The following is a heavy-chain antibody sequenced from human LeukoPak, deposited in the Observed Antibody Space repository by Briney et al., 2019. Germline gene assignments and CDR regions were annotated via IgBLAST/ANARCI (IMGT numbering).Heavy chain of an antibody. J-gene: IGHJ6*03. Sequence: SETLSLTCAVYGGSFSGYYWSWIRQPPGKGLEWIGYIYYGGSTNYNPSLKSRVTISVDTSKNQFSLKLSSVTAADTAVYYCARGRVVSYYYYYMDVWGKGTTVTVSS. CDR3: ARGRVVSYYYYYMDV. V-gene: IGHV4-59*01. D-gene: IGHD2-2*01. CDR2: IYYGGST. CDR1: GGSFSGYY.